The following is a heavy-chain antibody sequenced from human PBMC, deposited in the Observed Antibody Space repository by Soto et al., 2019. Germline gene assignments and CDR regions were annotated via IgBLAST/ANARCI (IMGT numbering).Heavy chain of an antibody. D-gene: IGHD6-19*01. CDR2: IKSKTDGGTT. V-gene: IGHV3-15*01. CDR1: GFTFSNAW. J-gene: IGHJ6*02. Sequence: LRLSCAASGFTFSNAWMSWVRQAPGKGLEWVGHIKSKTDGGTTDYAAPVKGRFTISRDDSKNTLYLQMNSLKTEDTAVYYCTTPGIAVAGPTYYYYGMDVWGQGTTVTVSS. CDR3: TTPGIAVAGPTYYYYGMDV.